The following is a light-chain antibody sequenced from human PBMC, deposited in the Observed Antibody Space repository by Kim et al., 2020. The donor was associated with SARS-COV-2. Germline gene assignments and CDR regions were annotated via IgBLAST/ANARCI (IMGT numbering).Light chain of an antibody. CDR1: QSGSSN. CDR2: GAY. J-gene: IGKJ3*01. V-gene: IGKV3-15*01. Sequence: YPGERDNLSCRASQSGSSNLAWYQQKPGRAPRLRIYGAYTRATGIPARFSGSGSGTEFTLTISSLQSEDFAVYYCQQYNNWPPFTFGPGTKVDIK. CDR3: QQYNNWPPFT.